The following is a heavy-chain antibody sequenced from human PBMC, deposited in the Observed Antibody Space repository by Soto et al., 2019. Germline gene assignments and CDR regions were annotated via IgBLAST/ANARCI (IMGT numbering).Heavy chain of an antibody. CDR3: ARHCSGGSCYSGYYGMDV. CDR2: IYPGDSDT. V-gene: IGHV5-51*01. D-gene: IGHD2-15*01. J-gene: IGHJ6*02. CDR1: GYSFTSYW. Sequence: GESLKISCKGSGYSFTSYWIGWVRQMPGKGLEWMGIIYPGDSDTRYSPSFQGQVTISADKSISTAYLQWSSLKASDTAMYYCARHCSGGSCYSGYYGMDVWGQGTTVTVSS.